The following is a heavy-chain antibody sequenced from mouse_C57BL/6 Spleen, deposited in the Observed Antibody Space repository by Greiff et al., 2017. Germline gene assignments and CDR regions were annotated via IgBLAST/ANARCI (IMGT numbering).Heavy chain of an antibody. CDR2: IYPGDGDT. V-gene: IGHV1-82*01. CDR3: ARRRYDGYGAMDY. Sequence: VKLMESGPELVKPGASVKISCKASGYAFSSSWMNWVKQRPGKGLEWIGRIYPGDGDTNYNGKFKGKATLTADKSSSTAYMQLSSLTSEDSAVYFCARRRYDGYGAMDYWGQGTSVTVSS. J-gene: IGHJ4*01. CDR1: GYAFSSSW. D-gene: IGHD2-3*01.